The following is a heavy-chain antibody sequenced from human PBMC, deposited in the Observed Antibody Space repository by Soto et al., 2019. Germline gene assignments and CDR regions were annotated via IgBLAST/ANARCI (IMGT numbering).Heavy chain of an antibody. Sequence: KAXGTLSLTCTVSGGSISSGGSYWGWIRQPPGKGLEWIGYIYYSGNTYFNPSLKSRVTLSVDTSKNQFSLNLSSVTAADTAVYYCVRYCSTTKCPFDYWGQGTLVTVSS. V-gene: IGHV4-30-4*01. D-gene: IGHD2-2*01. CDR1: GGSISSGGSY. CDR2: IYYSGNT. CDR3: VRYCSTTKCPFDY. J-gene: IGHJ4*02.